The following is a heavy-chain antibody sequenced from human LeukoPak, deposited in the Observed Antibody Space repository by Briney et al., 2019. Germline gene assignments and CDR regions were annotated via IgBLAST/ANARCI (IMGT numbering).Heavy chain of an antibody. J-gene: IGHJ3*02. CDR2: TYYRSKWYN. CDR1: GDSVSSNSAA. CDR3: ARDYSDTVTTEGGAFDI. V-gene: IGHV6-1*01. D-gene: IGHD4-17*01. Sequence: SQTLSLTCAISGDSVSSNSAAWNWIRQSPSRGLEWLGRTYYRSKWYNDYAVSVKSRITINPDTSKNQFSLQLNSVTPEDTAVYYCARDYSDTVTTEGGAFDIWGQGTMVTVSS.